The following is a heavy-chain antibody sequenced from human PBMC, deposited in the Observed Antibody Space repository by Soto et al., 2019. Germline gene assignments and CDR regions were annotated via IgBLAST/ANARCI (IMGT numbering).Heavy chain of an antibody. CDR3: ARHSSPPGLNTAVAHNFDY. CDR2: IYWNDDK. V-gene: IGHV2-5*01. J-gene: IGHJ4*01. CDR1: GFSLSTSGGG. Sequence: SVPMRVNPTQALALTGTFSGFSLSTSGGGVGWIRQPPGNALEWLALIYWNDDKRYSPSLKSRLTITKDTSKNQVVLTMTNMDHVDTATYYCARHSSPPGLNTAVAHNFDYWGQGTLVTLSS. D-gene: IGHD6-19*01.